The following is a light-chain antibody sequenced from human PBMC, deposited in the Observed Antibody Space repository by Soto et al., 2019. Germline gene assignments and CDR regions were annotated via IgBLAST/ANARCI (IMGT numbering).Light chain of an antibody. CDR2: EVS. J-gene: IGLJ1*01. CDR3: SSYTSSSTPYV. V-gene: IGLV2-14*01. CDR1: SRDVGGYNY. Sequence: QSALTQPASVSGSPGQSITISCTGTSRDVGGYNYVSWYQQHPGKAPKLMIYEVSNRPSGVSNRFSGSKSGNTASLTISGLQAEDGADYYCSSYTSSSTPYVFGTGTKVTVL.